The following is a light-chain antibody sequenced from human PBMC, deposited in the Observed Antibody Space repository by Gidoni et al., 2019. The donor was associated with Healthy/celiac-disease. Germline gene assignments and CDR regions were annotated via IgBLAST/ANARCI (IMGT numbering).Light chain of an antibody. Sequence: DIVMTQSPDSLAVSLGERATINCKSSQSVLYSSNNKNYLAWYQQKPGQPPKLLIYWASTRESGVPDRFSGSGSVTDFTLTISRLQAEDVAVYYCQQYYRTPTWTFGQGTKVEIK. CDR1: QSVLYSSNNKNY. CDR3: QQYYRTPTWT. V-gene: IGKV4-1*01. CDR2: WAS. J-gene: IGKJ1*01.